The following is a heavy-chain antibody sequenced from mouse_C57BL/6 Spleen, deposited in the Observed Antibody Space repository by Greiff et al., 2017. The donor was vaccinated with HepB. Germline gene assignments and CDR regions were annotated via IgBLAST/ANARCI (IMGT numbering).Heavy chain of an antibody. J-gene: IGHJ2*01. CDR3: ARAGTDFDYFDY. V-gene: IGHV1-64*01. Sequence: VQLQQSGAELVKPGASVKLSCKASGYTFTSYWMHWVKQRPGQGLEWIGMIHPNSGSTNYNEKFKSKATLTVDKSSSTAYMQLSSLTSEDSAVYYCARAGTDFDYFDYWGQGTTLTVSS. D-gene: IGHD2-14*01. CDR2: IHPNSGST. CDR1: GYTFTSYW.